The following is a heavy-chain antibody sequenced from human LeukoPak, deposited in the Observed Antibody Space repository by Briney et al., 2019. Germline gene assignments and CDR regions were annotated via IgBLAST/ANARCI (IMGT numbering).Heavy chain of an antibody. CDR2: IYYSGST. D-gene: IGHD5-24*01. CDR1: GGSISSYY. J-gene: IGHJ4*02. Sequence: SETLSLTCTASGGSISSYYWSWIRQPPGKGLEWIGYIYYSGSTNYNPSLKSRVTISVDTSKNQFSLKLSSVTAADTAVYYCARGIGDGYNHPFDYWGQGTLVTVSS. V-gene: IGHV4-59*01. CDR3: ARGIGDGYNHPFDY.